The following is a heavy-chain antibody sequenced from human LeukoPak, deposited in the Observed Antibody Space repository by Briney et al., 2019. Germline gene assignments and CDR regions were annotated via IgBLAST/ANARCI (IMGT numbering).Heavy chain of an antibody. Sequence: GGSLRLSCAASGFTVSSNYMSWVRQAPGKGLEWVSVIYSGGSTYYADSVKGRFTISRDNSKNTLYLQMNSLRAEDTAVYYCARAWVVKHYYYMDVWGKGTTVTVSS. CDR1: GFTVSSNY. V-gene: IGHV3-53*01. D-gene: IGHD3-22*01. CDR2: IYSGGST. CDR3: ARAWVVKHYYYMDV. J-gene: IGHJ6*03.